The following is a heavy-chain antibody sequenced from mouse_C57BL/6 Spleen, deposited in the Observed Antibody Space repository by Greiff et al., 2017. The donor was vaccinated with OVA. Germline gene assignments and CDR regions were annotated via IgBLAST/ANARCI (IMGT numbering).Heavy chain of an antibody. Sequence: VQLQQPGAELVRPGTSVKLSCKASGYTFTSYWMHWVKQRPGQGLEWIGVIDPSDSYTNYNQKFKGKATVTVDTSSSTAYMQLSSLTSEDSAVYYCASESAQASVFAYWGQGTLVTVYA. CDR2: IDPSDSYT. CDR3: ASESAQASVFAY. V-gene: IGHV1-59*01. CDR1: GYTFTSYW. D-gene: IGHD3-2*02. J-gene: IGHJ3*01.